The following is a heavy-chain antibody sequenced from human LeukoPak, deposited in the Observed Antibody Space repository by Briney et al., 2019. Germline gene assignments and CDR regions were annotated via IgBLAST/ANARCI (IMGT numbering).Heavy chain of an antibody. CDR2: ISGSGGST. CDR1: GFTFSSYA. V-gene: IGHV3-23*01. J-gene: IGHJ4*02. CDR3: AKEGLVDILTGYSPYYFDY. D-gene: IGHD3-9*01. Sequence: GGSLRLSCAASGFTFSSYAMSWVRQAPGKGLEWVPAISGSGGSTYYADSVKGRFTISRDNSKNTLYLQMNSLRAEDTAVYYCAKEGLVDILTGYSPYYFDYWGQGTLVTVSS.